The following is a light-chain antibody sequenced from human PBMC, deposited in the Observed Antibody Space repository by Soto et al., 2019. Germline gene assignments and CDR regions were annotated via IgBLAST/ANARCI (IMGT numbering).Light chain of an antibody. CDR1: QTVSNY. V-gene: IGKV3-11*01. J-gene: IGKJ1*01. CDR3: QQYNNWPRT. CDR2: DAS. Sequence: IVLTKCPGPLFLSPGARATLSRRARQTVSNYLPWYQQKPGQAPRLLIYDASNRASDTPARFSGSGSETDFTLTISSLEPEDFAVYYCQQYNNWPRTFGQG.